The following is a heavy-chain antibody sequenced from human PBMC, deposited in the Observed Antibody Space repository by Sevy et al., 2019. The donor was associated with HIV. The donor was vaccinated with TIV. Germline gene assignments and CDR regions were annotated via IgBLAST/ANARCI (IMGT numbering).Heavy chain of an antibody. CDR1: GGTFSSYA. D-gene: IGHD2-2*01. CDR2: IIPIFGTA. V-gene: IGHV1-69*13. J-gene: IGHJ6*02. CDR3: ARGGPVVVPAAPHYYYGMDV. Sequence: SVKVSCKASGGTFSSYAISWVRQAPGQGLEWMGGIIPIFGTANYAQTFQGRVTITADESTSTAYMELSSLRSEDTAVYYCARGGPVVVPAAPHYYYGMDVWGQGTTVTVSS.